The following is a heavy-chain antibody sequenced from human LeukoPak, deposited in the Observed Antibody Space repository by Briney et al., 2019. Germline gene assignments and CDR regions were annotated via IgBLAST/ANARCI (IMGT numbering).Heavy chain of an antibody. CDR3: AKGLGYCSGGSCST. CDR1: GFTFSSYG. D-gene: IGHD2-15*01. J-gene: IGHJ5*02. CDR2: ISYGGSNK. V-gene: IGHV3-30*18. Sequence: GGSLRLSCAASGFTFSSYGMHWVRQAPGKGLEWVAVISYGGSNKYYADSVKGRFTISRDNSKNTLYLQMNSLRAEDTAVYYCAKGLGYCSGGSCSTWGQGTLVTVSS.